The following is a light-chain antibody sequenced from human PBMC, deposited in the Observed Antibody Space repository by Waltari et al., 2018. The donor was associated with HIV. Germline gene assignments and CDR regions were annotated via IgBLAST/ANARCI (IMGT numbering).Light chain of an antibody. CDR2: GIY. V-gene: IGLV2-14*01. CDR3: SSYTVTNSLV. J-gene: IGLJ3*02. Sequence: HSALTQPASVSGSPGQSVTLSCPGFTSDTTLYDFVPWYRQFSGEAPQLIIYGIYNRPSGISHRFSGSRSADTASLSISGLQSGDEAYYYCSSYTVTNSLVFGGGTKLTVL. CDR1: TSDTTLYDF.